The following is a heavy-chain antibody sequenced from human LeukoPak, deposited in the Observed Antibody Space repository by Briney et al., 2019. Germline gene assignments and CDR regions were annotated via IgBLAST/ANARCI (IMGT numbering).Heavy chain of an antibody. CDR3: ARDRGDGQQLFDY. J-gene: IGHJ4*02. D-gene: IGHD6-13*01. V-gene: IGHV3-21*01. CDR2: ISSSSSYI. CDR1: GFTFSSYS. Sequence: GGSLRLSCVASGFTFSSYSMNWVRQAPGKGLEWVSSISSSSSYIYYADSVKGRFTISRDNAKNSLYLQMNSLRAEDTAVYYCARDRGDGQQLFDYWGQGTLVTVSS.